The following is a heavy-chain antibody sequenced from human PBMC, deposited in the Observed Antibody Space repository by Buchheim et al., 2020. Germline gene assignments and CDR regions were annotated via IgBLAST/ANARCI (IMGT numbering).Heavy chain of an antibody. CDR2: ISSSSSYI. CDR1: GFTFSSYS. V-gene: IGHV3-21*01. CDR3: ARDLLRYFDWLAKYGMDV. D-gene: IGHD3-9*01. J-gene: IGHJ6*02. Sequence: EVQLVESGGGLVKPGGSLRLSCAASGFTFSSYSMNWVRQAPGKGLEWVSSISSSSSYIYYADSVKGRFTISRDNAKNSLYLQMNSLRAEDTAVYYCARDLLRYFDWLAKYGMDVWGQGTT.